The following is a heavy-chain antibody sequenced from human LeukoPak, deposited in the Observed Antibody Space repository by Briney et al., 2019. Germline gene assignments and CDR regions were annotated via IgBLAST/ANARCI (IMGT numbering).Heavy chain of an antibody. CDR3: AAHYGRY. Sequence: GASVKVSCKASGYTFTSYGISWVRQAPGQGLEWMGWISAYNGNTNFAQKFQGRVTMTRDTSISTAYMELSRLRSDDTAVYYCAAHYGRYWGQGTLVTVSS. D-gene: IGHD3-16*01. CDR1: GYTFTSYG. V-gene: IGHV1-18*01. J-gene: IGHJ4*02. CDR2: ISAYNGNT.